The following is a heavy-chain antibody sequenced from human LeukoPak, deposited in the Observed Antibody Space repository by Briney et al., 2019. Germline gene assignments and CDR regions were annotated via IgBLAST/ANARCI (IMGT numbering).Heavy chain of an antibody. Sequence: SETLSLTCVVYGGSFSGYSWNWIRQPPVKGLEWIGEINHSGGTNYNPSLKSRVTISVDTSKKQFSLKLSSVTAADTAVYYCARGVDYYGVWGQGTLVTVSS. V-gene: IGHV4-34*01. CDR1: GGSFSGYS. J-gene: IGHJ4*02. CDR3: ARGVDYYGV. CDR2: INHSGGT. D-gene: IGHD3-10*01.